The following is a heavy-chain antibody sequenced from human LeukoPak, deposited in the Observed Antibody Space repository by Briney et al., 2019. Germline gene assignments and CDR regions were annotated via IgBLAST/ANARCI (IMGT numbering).Heavy chain of an antibody. CDR2: IHYSGST. V-gene: IGHV4-59*01. CDR3: ARGVLPFP. J-gene: IGHJ5*02. Sequence: PSETLSLTCTVSGGSISPYYWTWLRQPPGEGLEWFGYIHYSGSTNYNPSLKGRVTMSVDTSKNQIALRLSSVTAADTAVYYWARGVLPFPWGKGTLVTVSS. D-gene: IGHD3-10*01. CDR1: GGSISPYY.